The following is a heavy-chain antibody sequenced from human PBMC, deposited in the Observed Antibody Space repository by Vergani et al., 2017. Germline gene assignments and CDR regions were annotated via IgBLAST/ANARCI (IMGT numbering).Heavy chain of an antibody. V-gene: IGHV3-21*01. J-gene: IGHJ6*02. CDR2: ISSSSSYI. CDR1: GFTFSSYS. CDR3: AREDYSYYYGMDF. Sequence: EVQLVESGGGLVKPGGSLRLSCAASGFTFSSYSMNWVRQAPGKGLEWVSSISSSSSYIYYADSVKGRFTISRDNAKNSLYLQMNSLRAEDTAVYYCAREDYSYYYGMDFWGQGTTVTVSS.